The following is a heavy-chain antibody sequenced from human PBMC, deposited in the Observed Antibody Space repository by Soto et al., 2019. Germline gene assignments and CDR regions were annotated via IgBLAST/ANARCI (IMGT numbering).Heavy chain of an antibody. J-gene: IGHJ4*02. CDR3: ARSSGDTWEQYYFDY. D-gene: IGHD1-1*01. CDR1: GFIFSDYS. Sequence: EVQLLESGGGLVLPGGSLRLSCAASGFIFSDYSMSWVRQAPGKGLEWVSGISGRGGSTYYADSVKGRFTISRDSSRNTLFLQMNSLRVEDTALYFCARSSGDTWEQYYFDYWGQGTLVPVSS. V-gene: IGHV3-23*01. CDR2: ISGRGGST.